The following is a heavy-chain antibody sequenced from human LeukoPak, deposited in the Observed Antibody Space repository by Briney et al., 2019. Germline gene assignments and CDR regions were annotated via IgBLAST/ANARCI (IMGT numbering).Heavy chain of an antibody. CDR2: ISGSGGST. CDR3: AKDWAQTDAFDI. J-gene: IGHJ3*02. CDR1: GFTFSTYA. V-gene: IGHV3-23*01. Sequence: PGGSLRLSCAASGFTFSTYAMSWVRQAPGKGLEWVSVISGSGGSTYYADSVKGRFTISRDNSKSTLYLQMNSLRAEDTAVYYCAKDWAQTDAFDIWGQGTMVTVSS. D-gene: IGHD3-16*01.